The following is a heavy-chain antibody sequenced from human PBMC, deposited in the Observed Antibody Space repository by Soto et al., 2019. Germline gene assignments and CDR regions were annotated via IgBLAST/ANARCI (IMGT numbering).Heavy chain of an antibody. D-gene: IGHD2-21*02. CDR1: GFSLSTSGVA. J-gene: IGHJ3*02. CDR2: IYGDDDK. Sequence: QITLKESGPTLVKPTQTLTLTCTFSGFSLSTSGVAVGWIRQPPGKALEWLALIYGDDDKRYSPSMKGRLTITRDTSNSQVVLIMTNMDPEDTATYYCARRLTATAFDIWGQGTMVTVSS. CDR3: ARRLTATAFDI. V-gene: IGHV2-5*02.